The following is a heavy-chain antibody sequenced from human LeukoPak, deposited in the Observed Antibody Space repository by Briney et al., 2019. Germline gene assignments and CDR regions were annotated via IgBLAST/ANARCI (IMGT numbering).Heavy chain of an antibody. D-gene: IGHD1-1*01. CDR3: ARVPDITARPCDT. CDR1: GGSFSNYY. J-gene: IGHJ5*02. Sequence: SETLSLTCAVYGGSFSNYYWTWIRLTPGRGLEWIGEISHTGDIVNYKPSLRSRVTISVGSSKKQFSLKLTSVTAADTGVYYCARVPDITARPCDTWGPGTLVTVSS. CDR2: ISHTGDIV. V-gene: IGHV4-34*01.